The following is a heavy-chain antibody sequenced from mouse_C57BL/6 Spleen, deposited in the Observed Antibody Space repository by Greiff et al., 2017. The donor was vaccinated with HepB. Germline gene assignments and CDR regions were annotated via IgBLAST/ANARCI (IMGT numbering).Heavy chain of an antibody. CDR3: ARSHYYGSSYVEVPIDYAMDY. Sequence: QVQLKQSGAELVRPGASVKLSCKASGYTFTDYYINWVKQRPGQGLEWIARIYPGSGNTYYNEKFKGKATLTAEKSSSTAYMQLSSLTSEDSAVYFCARSHYYGSSYVEVPIDYAMDYWGQGTSVTVSS. V-gene: IGHV1-76*01. CDR2: IYPGSGNT. J-gene: IGHJ4*01. CDR1: GYTFTDYY. D-gene: IGHD1-1*01.